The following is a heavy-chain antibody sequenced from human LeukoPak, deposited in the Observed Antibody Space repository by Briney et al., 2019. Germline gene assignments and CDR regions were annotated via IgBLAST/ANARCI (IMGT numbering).Heavy chain of an antibody. CDR3: ARDRYCSGGSCYDY. V-gene: IGHV1-2*02. CDR1: GYTFTGYS. J-gene: IGHJ4*02. Sequence: VLVKVSCKTSGYTFTGYSMHWVRQAPGQGLEWMGWINPNSGGTNYAQKVQGRVTMTRDTSISTAYMELSRLRSDDTAVYYCARDRYCSGGSCYDYWGQGTLVTVSS. D-gene: IGHD2-15*01. CDR2: INPNSGGT.